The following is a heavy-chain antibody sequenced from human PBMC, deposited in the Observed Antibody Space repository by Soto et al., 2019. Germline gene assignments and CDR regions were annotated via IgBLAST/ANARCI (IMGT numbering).Heavy chain of an antibody. Sequence: EVTLLDSGGDLVQPGGSLRLSCEASGFTFSGYAMSWVRQAPGKGLEWVAEISGSGTTTNYAESVKGRFTISRDNSNNKQYLQMTSLGAGDTATDYCAKGPIVGAWGYDFDSWGQGTLVTVSS. CDR1: GFTFSGYA. V-gene: IGHV3-23*01. J-gene: IGHJ4*02. CDR2: ISGSGTTT. CDR3: AKGPIVGAWGYDFDS. D-gene: IGHD1-26*01.